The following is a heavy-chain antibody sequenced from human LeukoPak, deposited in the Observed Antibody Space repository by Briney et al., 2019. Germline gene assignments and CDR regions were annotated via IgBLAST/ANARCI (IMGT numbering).Heavy chain of an antibody. D-gene: IGHD2-21*01. V-gene: IGHV3-23*01. Sequence: LAGGSLRLSCAASGFTFSSYAMSWVRQAPGKGLEWVSAISGSGGSTYYADSVKGRFTISRDNSKNTLYLQMNSLRAEDTAVYYCAKSTYSGPPLLDYWGQGTLVTVSS. CDR3: AKSTYSGPPLLDY. J-gene: IGHJ4*02. CDR1: GFTFSSYA. CDR2: ISGSGGST.